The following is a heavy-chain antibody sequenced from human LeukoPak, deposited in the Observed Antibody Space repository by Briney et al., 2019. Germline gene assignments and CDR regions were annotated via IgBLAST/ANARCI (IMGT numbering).Heavy chain of an antibody. CDR2: IRYDGSNK. CDR1: GFTFSSYG. J-gene: IGHJ4*02. Sequence: GGSLRLSCAASGFTFSSYGMHWVRQAPGKGLEWVAFIRYDGSNKYYADSVKGRFTISRDNSKNTLYLQMNSLRAEDTAVYYCAKSPLIVVVPAAEYYFDYWGQGTLVTVSS. CDR3: AKSPLIVVVPAAEYYFDY. D-gene: IGHD2-2*01. V-gene: IGHV3-30*02.